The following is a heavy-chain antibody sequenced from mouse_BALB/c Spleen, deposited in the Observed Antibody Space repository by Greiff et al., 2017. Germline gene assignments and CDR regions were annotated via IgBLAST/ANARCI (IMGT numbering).Heavy chain of an antibody. CDR2: IDPENGDT. J-gene: IGHJ3*01. D-gene: IGHD2-2*01. Sequence: VQLQQSGAELVRSGASVKLSCTASGFNIKDYYMHWVKQRPEQGLEWIGWIDPENGDTEYAPKFQGKATMTADTSSNTAYLQLSSLTSEDTAVYYSLIYYGYDEGAWFAYWGQGTLVTVSA. V-gene: IGHV14-4*02. CDR1: GFNIKDYY. CDR3: LIYYGYDEGAWFAY.